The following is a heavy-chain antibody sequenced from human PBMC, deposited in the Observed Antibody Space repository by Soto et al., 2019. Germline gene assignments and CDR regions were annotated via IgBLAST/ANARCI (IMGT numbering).Heavy chain of an antibody. J-gene: IGHJ4*02. D-gene: IGHD6-19*01. V-gene: IGHV3-23*01. CDR2: ISGSGGST. CDR1: GFTFSSYA. CDR3: AATIGYSSGWYGLGFDY. Sequence: PXVSLRLSCAASGFTFSSYAMSWVRQAPGKGLEWVSAISGSGGSTYYADSVKGRFTISRDNSKNTLYLQMNSLRAEDTAVYYCAATIGYSSGWYGLGFDYWGQGTLVTVSS.